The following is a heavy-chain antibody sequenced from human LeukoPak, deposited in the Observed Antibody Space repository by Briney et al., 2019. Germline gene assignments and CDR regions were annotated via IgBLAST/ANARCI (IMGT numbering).Heavy chain of an antibody. CDR1: GYTFAGYY. Sequence: VASVKVSCKASGYTFAGYYMHWVRQVPGQGLEWMGRINPNSGGTNYAQKFQGRVTMTRDTSISTAYMELSRLRSDDTAVYYCARALSSGSPLGYWGQGTLVTVSS. J-gene: IGHJ4*02. CDR3: ARALSSGSPLGY. V-gene: IGHV1-2*06. CDR2: INPNSGGT. D-gene: IGHD3-22*01.